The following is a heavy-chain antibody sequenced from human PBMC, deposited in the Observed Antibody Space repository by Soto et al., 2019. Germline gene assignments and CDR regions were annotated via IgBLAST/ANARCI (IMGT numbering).Heavy chain of an antibody. Sequence: QVQLQESGPGLVKPSQTLSLTCTVSGGSISSGGYYWSWIRQHPGKGLEWIGYIYYSGSTYYNPSLKSRVTISVDTSKNQFSLKLSSVAAADTALYYCARGGRRSPGMDVWGQGTTVTVSS. CDR3: ARGGRRSPGMDV. CDR1: GGSISSGGYY. J-gene: IGHJ6*02. CDR2: IYYSGST. V-gene: IGHV4-31*03.